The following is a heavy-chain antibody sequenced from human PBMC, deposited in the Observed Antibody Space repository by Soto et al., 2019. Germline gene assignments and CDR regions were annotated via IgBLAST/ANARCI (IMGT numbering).Heavy chain of an antibody. Sequence: LSLTCTVSGGSIRSSNYYWGWIRQPPGKGLEWIGTIYYSGNTYYNPSLKSRVTISVDTSKNQFSLKLTSVTAADTATYYCARLPYYYDTSGYLNWFDPWGQGTLVTV. D-gene: IGHD3-22*01. J-gene: IGHJ5*02. CDR1: GGSIRSSNYY. CDR3: ARLPYYYDTSGYLNWFDP. V-gene: IGHV4-39*01. CDR2: IYYSGNT.